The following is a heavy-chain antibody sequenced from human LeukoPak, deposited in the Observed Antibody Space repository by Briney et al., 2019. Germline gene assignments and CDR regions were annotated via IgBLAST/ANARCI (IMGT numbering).Heavy chain of an antibody. J-gene: IGHJ3*02. CDR2: IYPGDSDT. CDR1: GYSFTSYW. Sequence: GESLKISCKGSGYSFTSYWIGWVRQMPGKGLEWMGIIYPGDSDTRYSPSFQGQVTISADKSISTAYLQWSSLKASDTAMYYCARSSERWIQEEMAFDIWSQGTMVTVSS. V-gene: IGHV5-51*01. CDR3: ARSSERWIQEEMAFDI. D-gene: IGHD5-18*01.